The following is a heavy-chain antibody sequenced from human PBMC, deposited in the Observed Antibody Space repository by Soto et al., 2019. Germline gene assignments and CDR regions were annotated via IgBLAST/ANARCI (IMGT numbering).Heavy chain of an antibody. CDR1: GFTVSSNY. CDR2: IYSGGST. J-gene: IGHJ4*02. V-gene: IGHV3-66*01. D-gene: IGHD1-26*01. CDR3: ARSSEWELLWGVFDY. Sequence: PGGSLRLSCAASGFTVSSNYMSWVRQAPGKGLEWVSVIYSGGSTYYADSVKGRFTISRDNSKNTLYLQMNSLRAEDTAVYYCARSSEWELLWGVFDYWGQGTLVTVSS.